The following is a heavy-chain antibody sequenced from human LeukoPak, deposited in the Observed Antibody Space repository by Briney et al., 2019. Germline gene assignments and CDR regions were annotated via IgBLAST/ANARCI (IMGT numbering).Heavy chain of an antibody. J-gene: IGHJ4*02. CDR1: GYTFTGYY. CDR2: INPKSGGT. Sequence: ASVKVSCKASGYTFTGYYIHWVRQAPGQGLEWMGWINPKSGGTNYAQKFQGRVTMTRDTSISTAYMELSRLRSDDTAVYFCARVIGFGELSLGQWGQGTLVTVSS. V-gene: IGHV1-2*02. CDR3: ARVIGFGELSLGQ. D-gene: IGHD3-10*01.